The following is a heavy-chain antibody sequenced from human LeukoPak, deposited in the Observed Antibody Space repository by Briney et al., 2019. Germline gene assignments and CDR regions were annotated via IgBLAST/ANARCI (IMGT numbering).Heavy chain of an antibody. V-gene: IGHV1-18*01. J-gene: IGHJ4*02. D-gene: IGHD2-2*02. CDR1: GYTFTSYG. CDR3: ARDLVSAAIGVTKTAYFDY. Sequence: GALVKVSCKASGYTFTSYGISWVRQAPGQGLEWMGWIGAYNGNTNYAQKLQGRVTMTTDTSTSTAYMELRSLRSDDTAVYYCARDLVSAAIGVTKTAYFDYWGQGTLVTVSS. CDR2: IGAYNGNT.